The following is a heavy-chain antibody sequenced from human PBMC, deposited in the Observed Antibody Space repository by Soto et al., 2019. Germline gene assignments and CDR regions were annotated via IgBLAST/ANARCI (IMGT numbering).Heavy chain of an antibody. V-gene: IGHV3-33*01. J-gene: IGHJ6*04. CDR3: ARDRSPGKYFYYGTEV. D-gene: IGHD1-1*01. Sequence: PWGSLRLSCAASGLTFNRNGMHWVRQAPGKGLEWVAVIWYDGSKEYYSDSVKGRFTISRDNSKNMLYLQMNSVRVEDTAVYFCARDRSPGKYFYYGTEVWGKGTPVNVSS. CDR2: IWYDGSKE. CDR1: GLTFNRNG.